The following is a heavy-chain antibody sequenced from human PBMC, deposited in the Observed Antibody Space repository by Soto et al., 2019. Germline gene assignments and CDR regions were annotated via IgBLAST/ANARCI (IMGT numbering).Heavy chain of an antibody. D-gene: IGHD3-3*01. CDR2: ICWDEDK. V-gene: IGHV2-70*01. CDR1: GFSLITSLMC. J-gene: IGHJ6*01. Sequence: GPSLVNPTQTLTLTCTFSGFSLITSLMCASCILQPPWKALEWLALICWDEDKYYRTSLKTRLTISKDTYKNQVVLTMTNMEPVDASKYYCAWRPQSITLLGVIWYGMDVWGQVNKVAVSA. CDR3: AWRPQSITLLGVIWYGMDV.